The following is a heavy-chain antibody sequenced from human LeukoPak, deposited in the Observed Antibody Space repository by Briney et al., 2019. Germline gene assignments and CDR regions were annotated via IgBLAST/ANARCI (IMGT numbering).Heavy chain of an antibody. V-gene: IGHV3-21*01. CDR2: ISSSSSYI. CDR1: GFTFSRYS. J-gene: IGHJ4*02. Sequence: GGSLRLSCAASGFTFSRYSMNWVRQAPGKGLEWVSSISSSSSYIYYADSMKGRFTVSRDNAKNSLFLQINSLRVEDTAVYYCARVAYDSSGYYGDWGQGTLVTVSS. D-gene: IGHD3-22*01. CDR3: ARVAYDSSGYYGD.